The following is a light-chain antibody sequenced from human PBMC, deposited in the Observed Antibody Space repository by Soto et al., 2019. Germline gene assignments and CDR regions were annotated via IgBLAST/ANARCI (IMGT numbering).Light chain of an antibody. CDR1: SSDIGFYNY. Sequence: QCVLTQPASVSGAHGQSITISCTGTSSDIGFYNYVSWYQQYPGKAPNLLIYGVTNRPSGVSYRFSGSKSGSTASLTISGLRDEDEADYYCSSYSTSFFYVFGTGTKVTVL. V-gene: IGLV2-14*03. J-gene: IGLJ1*01. CDR2: GVT. CDR3: SSYSTSFFYV.